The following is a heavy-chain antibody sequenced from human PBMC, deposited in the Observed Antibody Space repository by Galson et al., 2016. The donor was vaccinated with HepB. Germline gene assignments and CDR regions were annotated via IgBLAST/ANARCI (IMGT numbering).Heavy chain of an antibody. Sequence: SLRLSCAASGFIFNNFAMTWVRQVPGKGLEWVSSLGGRGGTKYYADSVKGRFGISRDNSRSLMYLEMTGLRADDAAVYYCARPLLPESKVATFKLRRRSHFSGMDVWGRGTTVTVSS. V-gene: IGHV3-23*01. D-gene: IGHD3-3*01. CDR3: ARPLLPESKVATFKLRRRSHFSGMDV. CDR1: GFIFNNFA. CDR2: LGGRGGTK. J-gene: IGHJ6*02.